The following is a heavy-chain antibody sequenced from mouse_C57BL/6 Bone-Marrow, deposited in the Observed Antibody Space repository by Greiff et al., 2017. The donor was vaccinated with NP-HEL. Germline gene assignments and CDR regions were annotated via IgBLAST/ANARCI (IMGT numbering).Heavy chain of an antibody. CDR3: ARAFYGSSRNFDV. Sequence: VQLQQPGAELVKPGASVKLSCKASGYTFTSYWMHWVKQRPGQGLEWIGMIHPNSGSTNYNEKFKSKATLTVDKSSSTAYMQLSSLTSEDSAVYYCARAFYGSSRNFDVWGTGTTVTVSS. J-gene: IGHJ1*03. CDR2: IHPNSGST. CDR1: GYTFTSYW. D-gene: IGHD1-1*01. V-gene: IGHV1-64*01.